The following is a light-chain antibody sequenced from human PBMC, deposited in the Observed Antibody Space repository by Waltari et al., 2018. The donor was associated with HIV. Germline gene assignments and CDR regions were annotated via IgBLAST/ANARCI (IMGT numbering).Light chain of an antibody. V-gene: IGLV1-47*01. CDR3: AVWDDSLSGRL. CDR1: NPNIGSNY. Sequence: QSVLTQPPSASGTPGQRVTISCSGSNPNIGSNYVSWYQHLPGTTPKLLISRNNLTPSCVPDRFAGSKAGTSAALALSGLRSEYEADYYCAVWDDSLSGRLFGGGTKLTVL. CDR2: RNN. J-gene: IGLJ3*02.